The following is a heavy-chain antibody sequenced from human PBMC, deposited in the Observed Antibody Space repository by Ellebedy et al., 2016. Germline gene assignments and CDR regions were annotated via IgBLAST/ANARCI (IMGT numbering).Heavy chain of an antibody. D-gene: IGHD4-17*01. J-gene: IGHJ4*02. Sequence: GGSLRLSCAASGFTFSSYGMHWVRQAPGKGLEWVAVIWYDGSNKYYADSVKGRFTISRDNSKNTLYLQMNSLRAEDTAVYYCASSPTDYGDSLPRYFDYWGQGTLVTVSS. CDR1: GFTFSSYG. CDR2: IWYDGSNK. CDR3: ASSPTDYGDSLPRYFDY. V-gene: IGHV3-33*01.